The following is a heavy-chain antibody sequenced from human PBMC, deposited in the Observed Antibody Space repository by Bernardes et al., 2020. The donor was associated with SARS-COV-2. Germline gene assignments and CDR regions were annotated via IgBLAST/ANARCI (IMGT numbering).Heavy chain of an antibody. J-gene: IGHJ3*02. CDR3: VRYSSGFDAFEI. D-gene: IGHD6-19*01. CDR1: GVTVSINSAA. CDR2: TSFRSKWYN. V-gene: IGHV6-1*01. Sequence: SQTPSLTCAISGVTVSINSAACNCISHSPSSCLELLGTTSFRSKWYNDYAASVKSRITIHADTSTNQLSRQLNSVTPEDTDVYYCVRYSSGFDAFEIWGQGTMVTVSS.